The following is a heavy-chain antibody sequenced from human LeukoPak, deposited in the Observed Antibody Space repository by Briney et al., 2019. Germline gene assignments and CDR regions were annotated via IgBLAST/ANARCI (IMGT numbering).Heavy chain of an antibody. CDR2: INPNSGGT. D-gene: IGHD3-16*01. CDR1: VYTFTCYY. V-gene: IGHV1-2*02. Sequence: ASVTVSFKSSVYTFTCYYMHWVRQAPGQGREWMGWINPNSGGTNYVQKFQGRVTMTRDTSISTAYMELSRLRSDDTAVYYCARDLGGPSFSYWGQGTLVTVSS. CDR3: ARDLGGPSFSY. J-gene: IGHJ4*02.